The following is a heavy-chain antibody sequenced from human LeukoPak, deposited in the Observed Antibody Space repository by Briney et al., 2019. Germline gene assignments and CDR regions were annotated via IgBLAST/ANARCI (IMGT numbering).Heavy chain of an antibody. Sequence: EGSLRLSCAASGYTFSDYYMSWIRQAPGKGLEWVSYISSSGSTIYYADSVKGRFTISRDNAKNSLYLQMNSLRAEDTAVYYCASDVEMGTVYWGQGTLVTVSS. D-gene: IGHD5-24*01. CDR2: ISSSGSTI. V-gene: IGHV3-11*01. CDR1: GYTFSDYY. J-gene: IGHJ4*02. CDR3: ASDVEMGTVY.